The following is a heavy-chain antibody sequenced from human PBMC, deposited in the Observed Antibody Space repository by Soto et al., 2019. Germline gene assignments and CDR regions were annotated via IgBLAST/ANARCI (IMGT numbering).Heavy chain of an antibody. J-gene: IGHJ5*02. CDR3: CVVKRRDQYSTSGYWFDP. V-gene: IGHV3-15*01. CDR2: IKSKTDGETK. Sequence: PGGSLRLSCAASGFTFSHAWMSWVRQAPGKGLEWVGRIKSKTDGETKDYGAPVRGRFTISRGDSKDTLYLQMNSLRIEDTAVYYCCVVKRRDQYSTSGYWFDPWGPGTLVTVSS. CDR1: GFTFSHAW. D-gene: IGHD2-15*01.